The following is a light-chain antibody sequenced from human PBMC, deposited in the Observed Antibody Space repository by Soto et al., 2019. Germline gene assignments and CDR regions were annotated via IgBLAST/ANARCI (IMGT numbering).Light chain of an antibody. CDR2: AAS. CDR1: QSVSSN. CDR3: QQYGSSPTYT. J-gene: IGKJ2*01. Sequence: EIVMTQSPATLSVSPGERATLFCRASQSVSSNLAWYQQKPGQAPRLLIYAASSRATGVPDRFSGSGSGTDFTLTISRLEPEDFAVYYCQQYGSSPTYTFGQGTKVDIK. V-gene: IGKV3-20*01.